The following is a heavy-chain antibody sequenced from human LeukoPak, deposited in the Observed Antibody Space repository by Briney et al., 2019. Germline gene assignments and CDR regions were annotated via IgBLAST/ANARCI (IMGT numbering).Heavy chain of an antibody. CDR1: GFTFSSYS. CDR2: ISSSSSYI. D-gene: IGHD1-26*01. J-gene: IGHJ4*02. CDR3: AGPIVGATTIDY. Sequence: GGSLRLSCAASGFTFSSYSMNWVRQAPGKGLEWVSSISSSSSYIYYADSVKGRFTISRDNAKNSLYLQMNSLRAEDTAVYYCAGPIVGATTIDYWGQGTLVTVSS. V-gene: IGHV3-21*01.